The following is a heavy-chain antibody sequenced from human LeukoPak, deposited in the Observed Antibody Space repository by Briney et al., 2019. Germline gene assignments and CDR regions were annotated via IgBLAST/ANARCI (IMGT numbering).Heavy chain of an antibody. J-gene: IGHJ5*02. V-gene: IGHV1-46*01. D-gene: IGHD3-10*01. CDR2: INPSGGST. Sequence: ASVKVSCKASGYTFTIYYMHWVRQAPGQGLEWMGIINPSGGSTSYAQKFQGRVTMTRDTSTSTVYMELSSLRSEDTAVYYCAKYGSGSYSLNGNWFDPWGQGTLVTVSS. CDR1: GYTFTIYY. CDR3: AKYGSGSYSLNGNWFDP.